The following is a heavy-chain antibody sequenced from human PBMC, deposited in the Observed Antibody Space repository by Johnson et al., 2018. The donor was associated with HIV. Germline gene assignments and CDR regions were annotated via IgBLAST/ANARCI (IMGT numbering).Heavy chain of an antibody. CDR1: GFTFSSHG. V-gene: IGHV3-48*04. CDR3: AKDADRFLEWVGAFDI. J-gene: IGHJ3*02. D-gene: IGHD3-3*01. Sequence: VQLVESGGGVVQPGGSLRLSCAASGFTFSSHGMHWIRQAPGKWLEWVSFISSGSHSIYYADSVKGRFTVSRDNSKNTLYLQMNSLRAEDTAVYYCAKDADRFLEWVGAFDIWGQGTMVTVSS. CDR2: ISSGSHSI.